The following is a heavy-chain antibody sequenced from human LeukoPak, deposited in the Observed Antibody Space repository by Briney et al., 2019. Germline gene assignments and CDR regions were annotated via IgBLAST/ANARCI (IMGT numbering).Heavy chain of an antibody. CDR2: ISAYNGNT. V-gene: IGHV1-18*01. Sequence: ASVQVSCQASGYTFTSYGISWVRQAPGQGLEWMGWISAYNGNTNYAQKLQGRVTMTTDTSTSTAYMELRSLRSDDTAVYYCARDLYYYGSSGYYHEDLWGRGTLVTVSS. D-gene: IGHD3-22*01. J-gene: IGHJ2*01. CDR1: GYTFTSYG. CDR3: ARDLYYYGSSGYYHEDL.